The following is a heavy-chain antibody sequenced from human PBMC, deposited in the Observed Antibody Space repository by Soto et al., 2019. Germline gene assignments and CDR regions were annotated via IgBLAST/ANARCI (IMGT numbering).Heavy chain of an antibody. Sequence: EVQLVESGGGLVQPGGSLRLSCAASGFTFSSYSMNWVRQAPGKGLEWVSYISSSSSTIYYADSVKGRFTISRDNAKNSLYLQMNSLRAEDTAVYYCAREALLNWFDPWGHGNLVTVSS. J-gene: IGHJ5*02. V-gene: IGHV3-48*01. CDR1: GFTFSSYS. CDR2: ISSSSSTI. CDR3: AREALLNWFDP. D-gene: IGHD2-15*01.